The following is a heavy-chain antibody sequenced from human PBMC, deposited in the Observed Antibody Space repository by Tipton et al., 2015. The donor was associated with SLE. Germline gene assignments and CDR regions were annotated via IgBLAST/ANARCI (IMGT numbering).Heavy chain of an antibody. J-gene: IGHJ4*02. CDR2: IYYSGST. V-gene: IGHV4-39*07. CDR1: GGSISSSSYY. Sequence: TLSLTCTVSGGSISSSSYYWGWIRQPPGKGLEWIGSIYYSGSTYYNPSLKSRVTISVDTSKNQFSLKLNSVTTADTAIYYCASLPDYWGQGILVTVSS. CDR3: ASLPDY.